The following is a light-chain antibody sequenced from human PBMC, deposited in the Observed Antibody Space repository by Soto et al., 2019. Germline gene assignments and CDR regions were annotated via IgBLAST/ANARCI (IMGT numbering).Light chain of an antibody. CDR2: NND. J-gene: IGLJ3*02. Sequence: QSVLSQPPSASGTPGQTVTISCSGPSSNIGSIIVNWYEQLPGTAPQLLIYNNDHRPSGVADRFSGSKSGTSASLAISGLQSEDEADYYCSAWDASLSAILFGGGTKLTVL. V-gene: IGLV1-44*01. CDR3: SAWDASLSAIL. CDR1: SSNIGSII.